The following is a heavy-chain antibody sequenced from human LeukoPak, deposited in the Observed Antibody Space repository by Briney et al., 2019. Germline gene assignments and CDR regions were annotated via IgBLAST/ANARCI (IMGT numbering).Heavy chain of an antibody. Sequence: SETLSLTCTVSGGSISSGCYYWSWIRQPPGKGLEWIGYIYHSGSTYYNPSLKSRVTISVDRSKNQFSLKLSSVTAADTAVYYCARDTHDYDAFDIWGQGTMVTVSS. J-gene: IGHJ3*02. D-gene: IGHD4-11*01. CDR1: GGSISSGCYY. V-gene: IGHV4-30-2*01. CDR3: ARDTHDYDAFDI. CDR2: IYHSGST.